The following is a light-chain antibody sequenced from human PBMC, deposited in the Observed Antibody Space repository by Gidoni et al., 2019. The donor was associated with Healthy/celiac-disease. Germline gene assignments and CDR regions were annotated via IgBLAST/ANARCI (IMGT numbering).Light chain of an antibody. J-gene: IGKJ2*01. CDR2: AAS. CDR3: QQSYSTPPSX. CDR1: QSISSY. V-gene: IGKV1-39*01. Sequence: DIQMTQSPSSLSASVGDRVTITCRASQSISSYLNWYQQKPGKAPKLLIYAASSLQSGVPSRFSGSGSGTDFTLTISSLQPEDFATYYCQQSYSTPPSXXXQGTKLEIK.